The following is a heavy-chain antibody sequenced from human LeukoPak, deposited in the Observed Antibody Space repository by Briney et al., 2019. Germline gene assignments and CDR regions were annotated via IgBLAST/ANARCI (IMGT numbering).Heavy chain of an antibody. CDR2: IIPIFGTA. V-gene: IGHV1-69*13. CDR1: GYTFTSYG. Sequence: GASVKVSCKASGYTFTSYGISWVRQAPGQGLEWMGGIIPIFGTANYAQKFQGRVTITADESTSTASMELSSLRSEDTAVYYCARDGSWYYDSSGYYYDGDGGYWGQGTLVTVSS. CDR3: ARDGSWYYDSSGYYYDGDGGY. D-gene: IGHD3-22*01. J-gene: IGHJ4*02.